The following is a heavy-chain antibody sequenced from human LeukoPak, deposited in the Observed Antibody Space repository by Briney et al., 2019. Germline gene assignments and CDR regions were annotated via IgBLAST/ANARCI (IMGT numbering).Heavy chain of an antibody. CDR1: GGSISSSNYY. CDR3: ARVWELLREYYFDY. Sequence: PSETLSLTCTGSGGSISSSNYYWGWIRQPPGKGLEWIGTIYYSGSTYYNPSLKSRVTISVDTSKNQFSLKLSSVTAADTAVYYCARVWELLREYYFDYWGQGTLVTVSS. CDR2: IYYSGST. J-gene: IGHJ4*02. V-gene: IGHV4-39*07. D-gene: IGHD1-26*01.